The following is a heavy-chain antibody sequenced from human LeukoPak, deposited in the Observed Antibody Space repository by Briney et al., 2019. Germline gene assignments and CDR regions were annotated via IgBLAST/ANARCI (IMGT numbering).Heavy chain of an antibody. V-gene: IGHV1-46*01. D-gene: IGHD2-2*02. CDR1: GYTFTSYY. Sequence: ASVKVCCKASGYTFTSYYMHWVRQAPGQGREWMGRINPSGGNTNYAQKFQGRVTMTRDTSTSTVYMELSSLRCEDTAVYYCARGCSSTSCYRGLGYYYYMDVWGKGTPVTVSS. CDR3: ARGCSSTSCYRGLGYYYYMDV. CDR2: INPSGGNT. J-gene: IGHJ6*03.